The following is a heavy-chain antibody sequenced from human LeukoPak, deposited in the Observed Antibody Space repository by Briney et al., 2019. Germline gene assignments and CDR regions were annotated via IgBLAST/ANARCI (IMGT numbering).Heavy chain of an antibody. V-gene: IGHV4-59*12. D-gene: IGHD6-19*01. CDR3: ARGQQWLVGGAFDI. J-gene: IGHJ3*02. CDR2: INYSGST. CDR1: GGSISSYY. Sequence: PSETLSLTCTVSGGSISSYYWSWIRQPPGKGLEWIGYINYSGSTNYNPSLKSRVTMSVDTSKNQFSLKLSSVTAADTAVYYCARGQQWLVGGAFDIWGQGTMVTVSS.